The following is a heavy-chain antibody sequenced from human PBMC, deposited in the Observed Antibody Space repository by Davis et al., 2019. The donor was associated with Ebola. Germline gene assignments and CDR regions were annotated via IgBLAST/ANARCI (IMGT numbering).Heavy chain of an antibody. V-gene: IGHV3-21*01. CDR3: ARDLEIAAAVD. CDR2: ISSSSSYI. CDR1: GFTFDDYA. Sequence: PGGSLRLSCAASGFTFDDYAMHWVRQAPGKGLEWVSGISSSSSYIYYADSVKGRFTISRDNAKNSLYLQMNSLRAEDTAVYYCARDLEIAAAVDWGQGTLVTVSS. D-gene: IGHD6-13*01. J-gene: IGHJ4*02.